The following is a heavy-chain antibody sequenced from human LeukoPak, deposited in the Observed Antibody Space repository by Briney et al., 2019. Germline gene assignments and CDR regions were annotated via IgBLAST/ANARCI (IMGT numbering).Heavy chain of an antibody. V-gene: IGHV1-46*01. Sequence: ASVKVSCKTSGYSFTNYGITWVRQAPGQGLEWMGLINPRGTSTIYAEKFQGRIIMTRDMSTTTDYMELSSLKSDDTAVYYCARDNSIHERGWWFDPWGQGTLVTVSS. CDR2: INPRGTST. J-gene: IGHJ5*02. CDR1: GYSFTNYG. CDR3: ARDNSIHERGWWFDP. D-gene: IGHD4-23*01.